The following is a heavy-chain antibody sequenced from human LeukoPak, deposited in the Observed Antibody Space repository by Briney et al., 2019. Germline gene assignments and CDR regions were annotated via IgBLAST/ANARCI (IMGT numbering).Heavy chain of an antibody. V-gene: IGHV4-34*01. CDR3: AATLSAYSGSFHG. Sequence: PSETLSLTCAVYGGSFSGYYWSWIRQPPGKGLEWIGEINHSGSTNYNPSLKSRVTISVDTSKNQFSLKLSSVTAADTAVYYCAATLSAYSGSFHGWGQGTLVTVSS. D-gene: IGHD1-26*01. CDR1: GGSFSGYY. J-gene: IGHJ4*02. CDR2: INHSGST.